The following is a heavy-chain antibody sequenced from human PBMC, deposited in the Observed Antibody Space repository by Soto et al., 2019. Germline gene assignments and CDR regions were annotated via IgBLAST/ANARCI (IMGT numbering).Heavy chain of an antibody. CDR2: ISAYTGNT. J-gene: IGHJ4*02. V-gene: IGHV1-18*01. CDR1: GYTFTDYG. D-gene: IGHD2-2*01. CDR3: ARGPESRSTAYFDY. Sequence: GASVKVSCKASGYTFTDYGITWVRQAPGQGLEWMGWISAYTGNTNYAQKVLGRVTMSTDTSTSTAYLELRSLRSDDTAVYYCARGPESRSTAYFDYWGQGTLVTVSS.